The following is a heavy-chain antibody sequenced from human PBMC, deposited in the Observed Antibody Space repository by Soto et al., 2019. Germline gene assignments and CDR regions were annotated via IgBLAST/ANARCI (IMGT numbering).Heavy chain of an antibody. Sequence: EVQLVESGGALVQPGGSLRLSCAASGFTFSNYWMHWVRQAPGKGLVWISRMNSDGSNTVYADAVKGRFTISRDNAKNMRYLEMNSLRVEATAVYYCATSTGGGTNGLTTSWGLGTMVTVTS. CDR2: MNSDGSNT. CDR3: ATSTGGGTNGLTTS. CDR1: GFTFSNYW. V-gene: IGHV3-74*01. J-gene: IGHJ5*02. D-gene: IGHD3-22*01.